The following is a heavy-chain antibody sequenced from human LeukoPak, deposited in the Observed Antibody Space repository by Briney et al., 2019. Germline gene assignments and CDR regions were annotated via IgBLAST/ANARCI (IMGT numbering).Heavy chain of an antibody. CDR2: INPNSGGT. CDR1: ESTFTASC. Sequence: ASVKVSCKASESTFTASCMHSVRQAPGQGLEWMGWINPNSGGTNYAQKFQGRVTMTRDTSISTAYTELSSLRSEDTAVYYCASVQGRLFLPSDYWGQGTLVTVSS. CDR3: ASVQGRLFLPSDY. D-gene: IGHD3-16*01. V-gene: IGHV1-2*02. J-gene: IGHJ4*02.